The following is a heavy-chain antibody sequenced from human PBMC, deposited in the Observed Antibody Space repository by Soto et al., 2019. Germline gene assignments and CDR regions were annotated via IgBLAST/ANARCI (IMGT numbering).Heavy chain of an antibody. J-gene: IGHJ5*02. Sequence: SETLSLTCAVYGESFSGYYWSWIRQPPGKGLEWIGEINHSGSTNYNPSLKSRVTISVDTSKNQFSLKLSSVTAADTAVYYCARGSSHGYNWNRPQKNLFEPWGQGTLVTVSS. D-gene: IGHD1-20*01. CDR2: INHSGST. V-gene: IGHV4-34*01. CDR1: GESFSGYY. CDR3: ARGSSHGYNWNRPQKNLFEP.